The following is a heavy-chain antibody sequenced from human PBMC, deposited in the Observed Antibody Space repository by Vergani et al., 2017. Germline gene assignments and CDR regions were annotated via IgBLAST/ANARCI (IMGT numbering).Heavy chain of an antibody. Sequence: EVQLVESGGGLVKPGGSLRLSCAASGFTFSSYSMNWVRQAPGKGLEWVSGMNWNGGSTGYADSVKGRFTISRDNAKNSLYLQMNSLRAEDTALYHCARVVGNGDYVRAFDIWGQGTMVTVSS. CDR1: GFTFSSYS. CDR3: ARVVGNGDYVRAFDI. D-gene: IGHD4-17*01. J-gene: IGHJ3*02. CDR2: MNWNGGST. V-gene: IGHV3-20*01.